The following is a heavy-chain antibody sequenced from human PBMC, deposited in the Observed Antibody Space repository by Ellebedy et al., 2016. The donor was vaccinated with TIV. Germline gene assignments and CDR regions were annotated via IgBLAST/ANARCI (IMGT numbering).Heavy chain of an antibody. Sequence: PGGSLRLSCGASGFTFSSHWMSWVRQAPGKGLEWVAHINPDGSAEYYVDSVKGRFTISRDNAKRSLFLQMNSLRVDDTAVYYCVTWGQSYGRWGQGILVSVSS. CDR2: INPDGSAE. D-gene: IGHD3-16*01. J-gene: IGHJ4*02. V-gene: IGHV3-7*03. CDR1: GFTFSSHW. CDR3: VTWGQSYGR.